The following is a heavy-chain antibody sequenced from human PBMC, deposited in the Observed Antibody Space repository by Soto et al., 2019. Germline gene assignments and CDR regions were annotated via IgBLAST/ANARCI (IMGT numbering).Heavy chain of an antibody. Sequence: PGGSLRLSCAASGFTFSSYGMSWVRQAPGKGLEWVSGIGGSGETTYYADSVKGQFTISRDNSKNTLYLQMNSLRAEDTAVYYCATRAYYDSSGYYEYYFDYWGQGTLVTVSS. CDR2: IGGSGETT. V-gene: IGHV3-23*01. CDR1: GFTFSSYG. J-gene: IGHJ4*02. D-gene: IGHD3-22*01. CDR3: ATRAYYDSSGYYEYYFDY.